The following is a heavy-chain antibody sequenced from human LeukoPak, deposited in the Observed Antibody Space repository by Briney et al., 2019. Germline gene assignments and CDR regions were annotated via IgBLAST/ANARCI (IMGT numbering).Heavy chain of an antibody. J-gene: IGHJ4*02. CDR3: AKRDAYDSSGFSPLFDY. Sequence: GGSLRLSCAASGFPFSNYAMGWVRQAPGKGLEWVSGINGNGDSSYYADSVKGRFTISRDNSKSALYLQLNNLRAEDTAVYYCAKRDAYDSSGFSPLFDYWGQGALVTVSS. D-gene: IGHD3-22*01. V-gene: IGHV3-23*01. CDR1: GFPFSNYA. CDR2: INGNGDSS.